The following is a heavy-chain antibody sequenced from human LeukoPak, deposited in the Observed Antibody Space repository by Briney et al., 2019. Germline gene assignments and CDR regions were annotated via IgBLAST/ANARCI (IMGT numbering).Heavy chain of an antibody. V-gene: IGHV3-48*02. D-gene: IGHD4-23*01. CDR1: GFTFSSYS. CDR2: ISSSSSTI. CDR3: ARKNGGNPGDAFDI. Sequence: GGSLRLSCAASGFTFSSYSMNWVRQAPGKGLEWVSYISSSSSTIYYADSVKGRFTISRDNAKNSLYLQMNSLRDEDTAVYYCARKNGGNPGDAFDIWGQGTMVTVSS. J-gene: IGHJ3*02.